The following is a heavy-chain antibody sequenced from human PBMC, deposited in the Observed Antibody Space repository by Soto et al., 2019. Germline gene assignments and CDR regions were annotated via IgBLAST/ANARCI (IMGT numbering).Heavy chain of an antibody. CDR1: GFTFSDYA. Sequence: QVQLVESGGGVVQPGRSLRLSCAASGFTFSDYAMHWVRQAPGKGLEWVAVIWYDERKKYYADSVQGRFHISRDKTQNTLNLQVHSLRAEDTAVYYWATDKAPSERGFSGYDYWGQGTLVTVSS. CDR3: ATDKAPSERGFSGYDY. V-gene: IGHV3-33*01. J-gene: IGHJ4*02. D-gene: IGHD5-12*01. CDR2: IWYDERKK.